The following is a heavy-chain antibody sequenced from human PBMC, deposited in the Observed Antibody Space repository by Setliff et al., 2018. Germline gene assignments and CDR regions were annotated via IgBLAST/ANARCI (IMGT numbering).Heavy chain of an antibody. CDR3: ARARWWPLLDRCFDP. CDR1: GGSISSSRYY. Sequence: PSETLSLTCTVSGGSISSSRYYWGWIRQPPGKGLEWIGSINYSGSTYYNPSLKSRVTISVETSKNQFSLKLSSVTAADTAVYYCARARWWPLLDRCFDPWGQGTLVTVSS. V-gene: IGHV4-39*07. D-gene: IGHD2-8*02. CDR2: INYSGST. J-gene: IGHJ5*02.